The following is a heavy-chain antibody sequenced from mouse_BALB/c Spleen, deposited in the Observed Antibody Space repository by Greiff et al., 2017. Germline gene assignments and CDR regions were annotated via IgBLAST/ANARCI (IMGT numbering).Heavy chain of an antibody. J-gene: IGHJ3*01. D-gene: IGHD1-1*01. CDR2: SRNKANDYTT. V-gene: IGHV7-1*02. CDR3: ARGYYYGFAY. CDR1: GFTFSDFY. Sequence: DVKLVESGGGLVQPGGSLRLSCATSGFTFSDFYMEWVRQPPGKRLEWIAASRNKANDYTTEYSASVKGRFIVSRDTSQSILYLQMNALRAEDTAIYYCARGYYYGFAYWGQGTLVTVSA.